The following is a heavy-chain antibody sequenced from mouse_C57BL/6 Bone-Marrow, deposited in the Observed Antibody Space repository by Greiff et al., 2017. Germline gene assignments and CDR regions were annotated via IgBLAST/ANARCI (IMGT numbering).Heavy chain of an antibody. J-gene: IGHJ4*01. D-gene: IGHD4-1*01. CDR2: INPSNGGT. CDR1: GYTFTSYW. CDR3: ARSDWDGARDY. Sequence: QVQLKQPGTELVKPGASVKLSCKASGYTFTSYWMHWVKQRPGQGLEWIGNINPSNGGTNYNEKFKNKATLTVDKSSRTAYMQLSSLTSEDSAVYYCARSDWDGARDYWGQGTSVTVSS. V-gene: IGHV1-53*01.